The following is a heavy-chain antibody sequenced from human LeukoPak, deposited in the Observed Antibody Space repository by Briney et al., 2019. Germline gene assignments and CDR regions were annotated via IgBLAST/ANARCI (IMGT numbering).Heavy chain of an antibody. CDR2: ISGYSDYT. CDR3: ARGGFGTVTDY. V-gene: IGHV3-23*01. D-gene: IGHD4-17*01. CDR1: GFTFTHYA. Sequence: GGSLRLSCAASGFTFTHYAMTWVRQAPGKGQEWVSDISGYSDYTYYADSVKGRFTISRDNSKSTLYLQMNSLRADDTALYYCARGGFGTVTDYWGQGTLVTVSS. J-gene: IGHJ4*02.